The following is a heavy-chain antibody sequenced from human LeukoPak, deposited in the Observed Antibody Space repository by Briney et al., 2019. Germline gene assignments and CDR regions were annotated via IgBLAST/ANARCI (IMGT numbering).Heavy chain of an antibody. Sequence: GGSLRLSCAACGFTFGNYWMHWVRQAPGKGLVWVSRINSDGINTSYADSVKGRFTISRDNAKNTLNLQMNSLRAEDTAVYYCARDLGQYYDTSDNWFDPWGQGTLVTVSS. CDR1: GFTFGNYW. D-gene: IGHD3-22*01. J-gene: IGHJ5*02. V-gene: IGHV3-74*01. CDR3: ARDLGQYYDTSDNWFDP. CDR2: INSDGINT.